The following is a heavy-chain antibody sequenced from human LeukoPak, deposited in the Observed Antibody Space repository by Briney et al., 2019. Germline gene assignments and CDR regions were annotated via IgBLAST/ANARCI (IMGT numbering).Heavy chain of an antibody. Sequence: PGGSLRLSCLASGFTFNSYTMNWVRQAPGKGLEWVSTIGPDSSNIWIADSLKGRFTISRDNPKNSLYLQMNSLRAEDTAVYYCVRDVSRRMGMDVWGQGTTVTVSS. V-gene: IGHV3-21*01. CDR2: IGPDSSNI. J-gene: IGHJ6*02. CDR3: VRDVSRRMGMDV. CDR1: GFTFNSYT. D-gene: IGHD2-15*01.